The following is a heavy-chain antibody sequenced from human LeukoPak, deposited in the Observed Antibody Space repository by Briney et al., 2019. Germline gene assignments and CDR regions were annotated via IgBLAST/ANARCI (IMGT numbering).Heavy chain of an antibody. CDR3: AGATIFGVVIAGYAFDI. CDR1: GGTFSSYA. J-gene: IGHJ3*02. D-gene: IGHD3-3*01. V-gene: IGHV1-69*13. Sequence: SVKASCKASGGTFSSYAISWVRQAPGQGLEWMGGIIPIFGTANYAQKFQGRVTITADESTSTAYMELSSLRSEDTAVYYCAGATIFGVVIAGYAFDIWGQGTMVTVSS. CDR2: IIPIFGTA.